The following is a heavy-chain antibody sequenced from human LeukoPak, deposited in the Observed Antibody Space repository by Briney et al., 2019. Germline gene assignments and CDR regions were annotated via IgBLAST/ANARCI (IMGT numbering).Heavy chain of an antibody. V-gene: IGHV3-53*01. J-gene: IGHJ2*01. CDR3: ATFYYDSSGYFEWYFDL. CDR1: GFTVSSNY. CDR2: IYSGGSA. D-gene: IGHD3-22*01. Sequence: PGGSLRLSCTASGFTVSSNYMSWVRQAPGKGLEWVSVIYSGGSAYYADSVRGRFTISRDNSKNTLYLQMNSLRAEDTAVYYCATFYYDSSGYFEWYFDLWGRGTLVTVSS.